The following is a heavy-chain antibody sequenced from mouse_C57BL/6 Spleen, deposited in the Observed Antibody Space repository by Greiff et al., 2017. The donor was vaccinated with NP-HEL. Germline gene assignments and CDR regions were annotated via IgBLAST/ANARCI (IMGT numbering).Heavy chain of an antibody. J-gene: IGHJ1*03. CDR2: ISHDGSI. D-gene: IGHD2-1*01. V-gene: IGHV3-6*01. Sequence: ESGPGLVKPSQSLSLTCSVTGYSISLGSNWNWIRQFLGNNLEWMGYISHDGSIIYNPSLKNRISITRDTSKNQFFLKLNSVTTEDTATNYCARRDGNYGYFDVWGTGTTVTVSS. CDR1: GYSISLGSN. CDR3: ARRDGNYGYFDV.